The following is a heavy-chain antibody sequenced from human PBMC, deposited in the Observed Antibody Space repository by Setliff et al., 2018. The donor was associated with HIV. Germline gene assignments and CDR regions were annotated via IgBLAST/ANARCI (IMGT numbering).Heavy chain of an antibody. CDR3: ARSPDPYSGTTDY. Sequence: GESLKISCTGSGYSFTNYWIGWVRQMPGKGPEWMGIIFPGDSDTRYSPSFQGQVTISADTSINTAYMELSSLRYDDTAIYYCARSPDPYSGTTDYWGQGTLVTVSS. V-gene: IGHV5-51*01. CDR1: GYSFTNYW. J-gene: IGHJ4*02. CDR2: IFPGDSDT. D-gene: IGHD1-26*01.